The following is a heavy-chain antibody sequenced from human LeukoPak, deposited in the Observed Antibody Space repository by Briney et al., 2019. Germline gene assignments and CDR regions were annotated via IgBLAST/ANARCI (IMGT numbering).Heavy chain of an antibody. D-gene: IGHD3-10*01. CDR2: IYYSGST. V-gene: IGHV4-39*01. J-gene: IGHJ4*02. CDR3: ARQLYNVWFGELLPFDY. CDR1: GGSISSSSYY. Sequence: SETLSLTCTVSGGSISSSSYYWGWIRQPPGKGLEWIGSIYYSGSTYYNPSLKSRVTISVDTSKNQFSLKLSSVTGADTAVYYCARQLYNVWFGELLPFDYWGQGTLVTVSS.